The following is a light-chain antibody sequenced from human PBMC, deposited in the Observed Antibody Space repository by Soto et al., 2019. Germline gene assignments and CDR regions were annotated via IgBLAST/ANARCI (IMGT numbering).Light chain of an antibody. CDR3: QQYDNLPRT. Sequence: DIQMTQSPSSLSASVGDRVTIACQASQDISNYFNWYQQKPGKAPKLLIYDASNLETVVPSRFSGSGSGTDFTFTISSLQPEDIATYYCQQYDNLPRTFGGGTKVDIK. CDR1: QDISNY. V-gene: IGKV1-33*01. J-gene: IGKJ4*01. CDR2: DAS.